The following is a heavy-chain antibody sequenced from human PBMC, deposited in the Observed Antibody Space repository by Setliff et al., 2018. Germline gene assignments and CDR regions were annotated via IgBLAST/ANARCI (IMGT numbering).Heavy chain of an antibody. CDR2: INAGNGNT. J-gene: IGHJ4*02. Sequence: GASVKVSCKASGYTFTSYAMHWVRQAPGQRLEWMGWINAGNGNTKYSQKFQGRVTITADESTSTAYMELSSLRSEDTAVYYCARGVGFSAAADYWGQGTLVTVSS. CDR3: ARGVGFSAAADY. D-gene: IGHD2-2*01. CDR1: GYTFTSYA. V-gene: IGHV1-3*01.